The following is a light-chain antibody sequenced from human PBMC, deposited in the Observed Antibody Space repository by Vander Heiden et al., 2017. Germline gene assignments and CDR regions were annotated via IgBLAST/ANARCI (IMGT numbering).Light chain of an antibody. CDR1: QTISIY. Sequence: DIQMTQSPSSLSASVGDRVTITCRASQTISIYLNWYQQKPGKPPKLLIYAASSLQSGVPSRFRGSGSGTDFTLTISSLQPEDFATYYCQETYSTPFTFGPGTKVHIK. CDR3: QETYSTPFT. V-gene: IGKV1-39*01. CDR2: AAS. J-gene: IGKJ3*01.